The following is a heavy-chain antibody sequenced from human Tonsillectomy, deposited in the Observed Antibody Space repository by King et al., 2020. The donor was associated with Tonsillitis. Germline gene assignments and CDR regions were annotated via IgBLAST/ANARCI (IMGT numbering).Heavy chain of an antibody. CDR1: GFTFSSYA. CDR2: ISGSGGST. J-gene: IGHJ6*02. CDR3: ATDAFLATTVPTTYYYYYGLDV. D-gene: IGHD4-11*01. V-gene: IGHV3-23*04. Sequence: DVQLVESGGGLVQPGGSLRLSCAASGFTFSSYAMSWVRQAPGKGLEWVSAISGSGGSTYYADSVKGRFTISRDNSKNTLYLQMNSLRAEDTAVYYCATDAFLATTVPTTYYYYYGLDVWGQGTTVTVSS.